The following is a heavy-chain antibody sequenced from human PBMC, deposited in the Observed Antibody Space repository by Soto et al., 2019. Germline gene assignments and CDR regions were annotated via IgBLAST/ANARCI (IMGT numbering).Heavy chain of an antibody. J-gene: IGHJ4*02. V-gene: IGHV3-49*04. Sequence: PGGSLRLSCIASGFTFGAYAMSWVRQAPGKGLEWVGFTRGKAYGGTTEYAASVQGRFTISRDDSKSIAYLQMNSLKTEDTAVYYCASLNWEVPATGPWGRGTLVTVS. CDR1: GFTFGAYA. CDR2: TRGKAYGGTT. CDR3: ASLNWEVPATGP. D-gene: IGHD2-2*01.